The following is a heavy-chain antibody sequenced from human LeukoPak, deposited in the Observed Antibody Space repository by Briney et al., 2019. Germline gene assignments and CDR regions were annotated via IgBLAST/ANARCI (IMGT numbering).Heavy chain of an antibody. CDR1: GGSISSYS. Sequence: PSYTLPLTCTVSGGSISSYSWSWMRQPAGTRLEWIGRIYPSGSNNYNPSLKSRVTISVDTSKNQFSLKLSSVTAADTAVYYCARDHPYYDSSGYYDLFDYWGQGTLVTVSS. CDR3: ARDHPYYDSSGYYDLFDY. J-gene: IGHJ4*02. CDR2: IYPSGSN. V-gene: IGHV4-4*07. D-gene: IGHD3-22*01.